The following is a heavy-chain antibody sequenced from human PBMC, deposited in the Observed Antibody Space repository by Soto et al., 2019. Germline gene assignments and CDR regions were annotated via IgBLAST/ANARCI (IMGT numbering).Heavy chain of an antibody. Sequence: SGPTLVNPTQTLTLTCTFSGFSLSTSGMCVSWIRQPPGKALEWLALIDWDDDKYYSTSLKTRLTISKDTSKNQVVLTMTNMDPVDTATYYCARFWAPYSSGWYGLDYWGQGTLVTVSS. CDR1: GFSLSTSGMC. CDR2: IDWDDDK. D-gene: IGHD6-19*01. CDR3: ARFWAPYSSGWYGLDY. J-gene: IGHJ4*02. V-gene: IGHV2-70*01.